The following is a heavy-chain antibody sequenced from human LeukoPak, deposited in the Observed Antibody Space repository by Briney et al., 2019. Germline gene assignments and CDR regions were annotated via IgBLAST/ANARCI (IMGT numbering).Heavy chain of an antibody. CDR1: RFTFSSYG. CDR3: AKEGGDWAPTYYYGMDV. CDR2: ISYDGSNK. Sequence: PGGSLRLSCAASRFTFSSYGMHWVRQAPGKGLEWVAVISYDGSNKYYADSVKGRFTISRDNSKNTLYLQMNSLRAEDTAVYYCAKEGGDWAPTYYYGMDVWGQGTTVTVSS. V-gene: IGHV3-30*18. D-gene: IGHD2-21*02. J-gene: IGHJ6*02.